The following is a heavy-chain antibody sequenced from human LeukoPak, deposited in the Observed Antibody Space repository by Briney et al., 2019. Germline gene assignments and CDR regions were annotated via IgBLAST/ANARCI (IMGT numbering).Heavy chain of an antibody. CDR2: ISSSGST. CDR3: ARGPYSYDSSGAFDI. V-gene: IGHV4-61*02. D-gene: IGHD3-22*01. Sequence: NPSETLSLTCTVSGYSISSGDYYWSWIRQPAGKGLEWIGRISSSGSTNYNPSLKSRVTKSVDTSKNQFSLKLSSVTAADTAVYFCARGPYSYDSSGAFDIWGQGTMVTVSS. CDR1: GYSISSGDYY. J-gene: IGHJ3*02.